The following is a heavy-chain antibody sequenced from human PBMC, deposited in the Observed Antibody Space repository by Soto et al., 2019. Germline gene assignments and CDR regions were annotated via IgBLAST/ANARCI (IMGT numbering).Heavy chain of an antibody. J-gene: IGHJ4*01. Sequence: QVQLVQSGAEVRKPGSSVKVSCKTSGGLISKYSFNWVRQAPGQGLEWMGWVLPISGSTDYAQKFQGRLTITADRSMSTVYMELSRLRSDDTANYYCATIRVRGGPLRFEDGGQGMLISVAS. D-gene: IGHD5-12*01. CDR3: ATIRVRGGPLRFED. CDR2: VLPISGST. CDR1: GGLISKYS. V-gene: IGHV1-69*06.